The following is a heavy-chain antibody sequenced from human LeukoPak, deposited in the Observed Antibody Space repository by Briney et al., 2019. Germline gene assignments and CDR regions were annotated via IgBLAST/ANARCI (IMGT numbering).Heavy chain of an antibody. J-gene: IGHJ4*02. CDR2: ISSSGGSK. V-gene: IGHV3-23*01. D-gene: IGHD1-1*01. CDR1: GFTFCSYA. Sequence: GGSLRLSCAASGFTFCSYAVNSVRQAPGKGREWVSAISSSGGSKYYADSVKGRFTISRDNSKNTLYLQMNSLRAEDTAVYYCAKDEGLEAHFDYWGQGALVTVSS. CDR3: AKDEGLEAHFDY.